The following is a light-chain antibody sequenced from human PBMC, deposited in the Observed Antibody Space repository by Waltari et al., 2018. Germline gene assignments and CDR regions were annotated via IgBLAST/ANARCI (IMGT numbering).Light chain of an antibody. CDR1: QSLVHSDGNTL. CDR2: RVS. CDR3: MQGTHWPYT. J-gene: IGKJ2*01. Sequence: DAVMTQSPPPLPVTLGQPASISCKSSQSLVHSDGNTLLNRLQQRPGQSPMHLIYRVSNRDSGVPDRFSGSGSGTDFTLKISRVEAEDVGVYYCMQGTHWPYTFGQGTKLDIK. V-gene: IGKV2-30*02.